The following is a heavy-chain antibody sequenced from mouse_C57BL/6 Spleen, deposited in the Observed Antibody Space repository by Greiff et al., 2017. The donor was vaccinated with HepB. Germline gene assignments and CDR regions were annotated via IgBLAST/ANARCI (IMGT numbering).Heavy chain of an antibody. J-gene: IGHJ4*01. CDR2: IYPGDGDT. V-gene: IGHV1-80*01. CDR3: ARFYDYEGAMDY. D-gene: IGHD2-4*01. Sequence: QVHVKQSGAELVKPGASVKISCKASGYAFSSYWMNWVKQRPGKGLEWIGQIYPGDGDTNYNGKFKGKATLTADKSSSTAYMQLSSLTSEDSAVYFCARFYDYEGAMDYWGQGTSVTVSS. CDR1: GYAFSSYW.